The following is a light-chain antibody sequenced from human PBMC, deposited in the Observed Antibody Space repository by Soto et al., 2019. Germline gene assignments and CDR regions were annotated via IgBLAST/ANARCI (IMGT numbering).Light chain of an antibody. CDR1: QTISSL. CDR2: KAS. V-gene: IGKV1-5*03. J-gene: IGKJ1*01. CDR3: QHYNSYSEA. Sequence: DIQITQSPSTLSGYVGPRGAITCRSSQTISSLLAWYQQKPGKAPKLLIYKASTLKSGVPSRFSGSGSGTELTLTISSLQPDDFATYSCQHYNSYSEAFGKGTKVDIK.